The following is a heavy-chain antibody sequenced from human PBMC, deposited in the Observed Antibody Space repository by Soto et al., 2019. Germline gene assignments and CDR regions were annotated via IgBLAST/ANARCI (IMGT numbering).Heavy chain of an antibody. J-gene: IGHJ6*02. D-gene: IGHD1-7*01. V-gene: IGHV3-53*01. Sequence: GSLLLSCSASGFIVSSSYMSWVRQAPGKGLEWVSAIYSGGITDYADSVKGRFTISRDNSKNTLYLQMNSLRAEDTDVYYCARDLRSLELVAQVFNANYYFYYGMDVWGQGTKVTVSS. CDR1: GFIVSSSY. CDR2: IYSGGIT. CDR3: ARDLRSLELVAQVFNANYYFYYGMDV.